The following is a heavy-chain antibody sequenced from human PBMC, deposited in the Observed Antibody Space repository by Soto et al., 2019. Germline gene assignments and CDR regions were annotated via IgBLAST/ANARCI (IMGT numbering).Heavy chain of an antibody. D-gene: IGHD2-2*03. CDR3: ARTGERWILGYYFDY. J-gene: IGHJ4*02. CDR2: IYYSGST. V-gene: IGHV4-31*03. Sequence: QVQLQESGPGLVKPSQTLSLTCTVSGGSISSGGYYWSWIRQHPGKGLEWIGYIYYSGSTYYNPSLKSRVTISVDTSKNQLSLKLSSVTAADTAVYYCARTGERWILGYYFDYWGQGTLVTVSS. CDR1: GGSISSGGYY.